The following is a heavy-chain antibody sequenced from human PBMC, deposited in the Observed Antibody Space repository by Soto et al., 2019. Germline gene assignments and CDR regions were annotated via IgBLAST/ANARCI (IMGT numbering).Heavy chain of an antibody. J-gene: IGHJ3*02. D-gene: IGHD3-22*01. Sequence: PSETLSLTCTVSGGSISSYYWSWIRQPPGKGLEWIGYIYYSGSTNYNPSLKSRVTISVDTTKNQFSLKLSSVTAADTAVYYCARARRGWLYTFGFDIWGQGTMVTVSS. CDR1: GGSISSYY. CDR2: IYYSGST. CDR3: ARARRGWLYTFGFDI. V-gene: IGHV4-59*01.